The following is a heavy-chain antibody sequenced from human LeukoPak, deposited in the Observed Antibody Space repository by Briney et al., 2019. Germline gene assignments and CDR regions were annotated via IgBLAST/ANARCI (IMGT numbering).Heavy chain of an antibody. CDR1: GFTFSSYS. CDR3: ARSGIRVGTDFDY. D-gene: IGHD1-26*01. V-gene: IGHV3-21*01. Sequence: GGSLRLSCAASGFTFSSYSMDWVRQAPGKGLEWVSSINGNSNYRYYAGSVKGRFTISRDNAKNSLYLQMNSLRAEDTAVYYCARSGIRVGTDFDYWGQGTLVTVSS. CDR2: INGNSNYR. J-gene: IGHJ4*02.